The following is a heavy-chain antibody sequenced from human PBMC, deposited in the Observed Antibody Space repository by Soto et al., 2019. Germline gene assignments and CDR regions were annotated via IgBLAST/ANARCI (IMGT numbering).Heavy chain of an antibody. CDR2: IIPIFGTA. CDR1: GATFSSYA. CDR3: ARGVGLASAYGMDV. D-gene: IGHD2-21*01. J-gene: IGHJ6*04. V-gene: IGHV1-69*13. Sequence: SVKASCKAPGATFSSYAIRGVGQDPGQGLESMGGIIPIFGTANYAHKFQGRVTITADESTSTAYMELSSLRSEDTAVYYCARGVGLASAYGMDVWG.